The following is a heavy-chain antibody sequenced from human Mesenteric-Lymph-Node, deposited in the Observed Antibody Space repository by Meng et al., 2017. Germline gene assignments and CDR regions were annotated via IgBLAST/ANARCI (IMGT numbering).Heavy chain of an antibody. V-gene: IGHV3-23*01. CDR2: ITGSGGNT. CDR1: GFTFSNYA. CDR3: AKASTVRGFDP. D-gene: IGHD3-10*02. J-gene: IGHJ5*02. Sequence: EVQLLEAGGGLVQPGCSLRLPCAASGFTFSNYAMSWVRQAPGEGLEWVSVITGSGGNTYYADSMKGRFTISRDNSKNTLYLQMNSLRAEDTAVYYCAKASTVRGFDPWGQGTLVTVSS.